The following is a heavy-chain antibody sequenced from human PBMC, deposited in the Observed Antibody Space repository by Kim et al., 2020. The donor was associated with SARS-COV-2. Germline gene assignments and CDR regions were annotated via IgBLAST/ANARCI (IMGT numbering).Heavy chain of an antibody. Sequence: GGSLRLSCAASGFTFDDYAMHWVRQAPGKGLEWVSGISWNGGYIGYADSVKGRFTVSRDNAKNSLYLQMHSLRADDTALYYCAKDISAWYEGHSGDWAQGPLVTV. CDR1: GFTFDDYA. D-gene: IGHD6-19*01. V-gene: IGHV3-9*01. CDR3: AKDISAWYEGHSGD. CDR2: ISWNGGYI. J-gene: IGHJ4*02.